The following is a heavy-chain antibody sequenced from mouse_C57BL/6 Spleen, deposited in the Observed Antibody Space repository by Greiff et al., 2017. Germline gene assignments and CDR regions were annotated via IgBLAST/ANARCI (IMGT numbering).Heavy chain of an antibody. CDR3: AREGDTSHGLRPLDY. CDR1: GYTFTSYW. D-gene: IGHD2-4*01. Sequence: VQLQQPGAELVKPGASVKLSCKASGYTFTSYWMHWVKQRPGRGLEWIGRIDPNSGGTKYNEKFKSKATLTVDKPSSTAYMQLSSLTSENSAVYYCAREGDTSHGLRPLDYWGQGTTLTVSS. V-gene: IGHV1-72*01. CDR2: IDPNSGGT. J-gene: IGHJ2*01.